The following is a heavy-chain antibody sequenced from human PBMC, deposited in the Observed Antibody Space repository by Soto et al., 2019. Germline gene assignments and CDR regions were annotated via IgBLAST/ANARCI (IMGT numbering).Heavy chain of an antibody. CDR3: AGDAYSSSSAGWFDP. D-gene: IGHD6-6*01. J-gene: IGHJ5*02. CDR1: GGSISSGGYY. CDR2: IYYSGST. V-gene: IGHV4-31*03. Sequence: QVQLQESGPGLVKPSQTLSLTCTVSGGSISSGGYYWSWIRQHPGKVLAWIGYIYYSGSTYYNPSLTSRVTISVDTSKNGFSLKLSSVTAADTAVYHCAGDAYSSSSAGWFDPWSQGTLVTVSS.